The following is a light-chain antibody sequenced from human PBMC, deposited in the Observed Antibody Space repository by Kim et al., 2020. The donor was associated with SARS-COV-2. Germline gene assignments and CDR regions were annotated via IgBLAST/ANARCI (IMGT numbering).Light chain of an antibody. J-gene: IGKJ2*01. V-gene: IGKV3-20*01. CDR1: QSVSRTY. CDR2: GAS. Sequence: EIVLTQSPGTLSLSPGERATLSCRASQSVSRTYLAWYQQKPGQAPGLLIYGASTRATGVPDRFSGSGSGTDFTLTISRLEPEDFAVYYCQQYSTSLQYTFGQGTKLEI. CDR3: QQYSTSLQYT.